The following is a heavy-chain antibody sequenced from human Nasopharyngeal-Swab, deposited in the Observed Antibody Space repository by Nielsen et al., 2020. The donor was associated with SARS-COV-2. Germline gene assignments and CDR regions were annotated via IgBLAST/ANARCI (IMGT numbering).Heavy chain of an antibody. CDR1: GFTFSSYG. CDR2: IWYDGSNK. D-gene: IGHD7-27*01. CDR3: ARDPPATWDGMDV. Sequence: GASLQISCAASGFTFSSYGMHWVRQAPGKGLEWVAVIWYDGSNKYYADSVKGRFTISRDNSKNTLYLQMNSLRAEDTAVYYCARDPPATWDGMDVWGQGTTVTVSS. V-gene: IGHV3-33*01. J-gene: IGHJ6*02.